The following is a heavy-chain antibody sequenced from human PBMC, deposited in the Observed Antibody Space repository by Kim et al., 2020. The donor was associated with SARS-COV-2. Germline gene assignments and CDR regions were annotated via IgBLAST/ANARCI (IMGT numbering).Heavy chain of an antibody. CDR2: ISYEGSKK. D-gene: IGHD3-16*01. J-gene: IGHJ6*02. CDR1: GFSFNNFG. V-gene: IGHV3-30*18. CDR3: AKDKSFFIITFGGDSGGLDV. Sequence: GGSLRLSCAASGFSFNNFGMHWVRQAPGKGLEWLALISYEGSKKYYADSLKGRFTISRDSSKNTLYLQMNSLTAEDTAVYYCAKDKSFFIITFGGDSGGLDVWGQGTTVTVSS.